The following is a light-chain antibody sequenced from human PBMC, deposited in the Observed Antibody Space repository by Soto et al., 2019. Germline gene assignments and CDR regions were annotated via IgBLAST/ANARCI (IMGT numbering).Light chain of an antibody. CDR1: QSVSSSY. CDR3: QQYGSSPWT. CDR2: GAS. Sequence: EIVLTQSPGTLSLSPGERATLSCRASQSVSSSYLAWYQQKPGQAPRPLIYGASSRAIGIPDRFSGSGSGTDFTLTISRLEPEVVSVYYCQQYGSSPWTFGQGTNVDIK. J-gene: IGKJ1*01. V-gene: IGKV3-20*01.